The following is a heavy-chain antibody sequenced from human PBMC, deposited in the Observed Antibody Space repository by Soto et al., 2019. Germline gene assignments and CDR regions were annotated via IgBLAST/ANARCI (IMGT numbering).Heavy chain of an antibody. CDR1: GGSISSSSYY. CDR3: ARLDGVWWIQLWFDY. CDR2: IYYSGST. D-gene: IGHD5-18*01. J-gene: IGHJ4*02. V-gene: IGHV4-39*01. Sequence: QLQLQESGPGLVKPSETLSLTCTVSGGSISSSSYYWGWIRQPPGKGLEWIGSIYYSGSTYYNPSLKSRVTISVDTSKNQFSLKLSSVTAADTAVYYCARLDGVWWIQLWFDYWGQGTLVTVSS.